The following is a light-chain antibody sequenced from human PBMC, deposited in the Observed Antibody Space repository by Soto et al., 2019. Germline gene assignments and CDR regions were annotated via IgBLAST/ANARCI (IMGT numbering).Light chain of an antibody. V-gene: IGLV2-23*02. CDR1: SSDIGSYYL. Sequence: QSALAQPASVSGSPGQSITISCSGTSSDIGSYYLVSWYQQHPGKAPKLIIYEVNKRPSGVSHRLSGSKSGNTASLTISGLQIEDEADYYCCSYAGSPTFAVFGGGTK. J-gene: IGLJ2*01. CDR2: EVN. CDR3: CSYAGSPTFAV.